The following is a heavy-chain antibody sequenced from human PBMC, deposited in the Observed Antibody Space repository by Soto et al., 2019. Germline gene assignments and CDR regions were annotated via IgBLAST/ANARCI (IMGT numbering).Heavy chain of an antibody. CDR2: IYPYDSDT. V-gene: IGHV5-51*01. D-gene: IGHD2-2*01. CDR1: GYSFTSYW. J-gene: IGHJ4*01. CDR3: ARHLVGSTRGNFDY. Sequence: PGESVKISCKTSGYSFTSYWIGWVRQMPGKGMEWMGNIYPYDSDTRYSPSFQGQVTISADTSITTAYLQWSGLRASDTAMYFCARHLVGSTRGNFDYWGQGTLVTVSS.